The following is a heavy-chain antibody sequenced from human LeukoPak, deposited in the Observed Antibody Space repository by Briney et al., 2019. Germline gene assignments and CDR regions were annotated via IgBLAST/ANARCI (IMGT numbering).Heavy chain of an antibody. V-gene: IGHV1-69*04. J-gene: IGHJ5*02. CDR1: GDTLNNDD. CDR2: IVPIVEIT. Sequence: ASVKVSCKASGDTLNNDDITWVRQAPGRGLEWMGRIVPIVEITNSAESFQGRVTITADKSTNTFYMQLASLMSSDTAIYFRARGNCGDPNWFDPWGQGTLVTVSS. D-gene: IGHD4-17*01. CDR3: ARGNCGDPNWFDP.